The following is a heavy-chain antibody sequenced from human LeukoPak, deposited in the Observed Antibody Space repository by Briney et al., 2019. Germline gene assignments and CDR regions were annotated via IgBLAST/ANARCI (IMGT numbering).Heavy chain of an antibody. CDR3: ARGGGLGAAHNWFDP. CDR1: GGSISSSYYY. Sequence: ETLSLTCTVSGGSISSSYYYWGWIRQPPGKGLEWIGSIYYSGSTYYNPSLKGRVTISVDTSKNQFSLKLGSVTAADTAVYYCARGGGLGAAHNWFDPWGQGTLVTVSS. J-gene: IGHJ5*02. CDR2: IYYSGST. V-gene: IGHV4-39*07. D-gene: IGHD6-6*01.